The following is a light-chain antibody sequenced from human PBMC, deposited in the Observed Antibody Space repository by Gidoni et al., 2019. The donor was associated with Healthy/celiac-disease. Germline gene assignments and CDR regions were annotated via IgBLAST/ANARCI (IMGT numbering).Light chain of an antibody. J-gene: IGKJ1*01. Sequence: EIVLTQSPGTLSLSPGERATLSGRASQSVGSSYLAWYQQKPGQAPRLLIYGASSRATGIPDRFSGSGSGTDFTLPISRLEPEDFAVYYCHQYGTFGQGTKVEIK. CDR2: GAS. CDR3: HQYGT. CDR1: QSVGSSY. V-gene: IGKV3-20*01.